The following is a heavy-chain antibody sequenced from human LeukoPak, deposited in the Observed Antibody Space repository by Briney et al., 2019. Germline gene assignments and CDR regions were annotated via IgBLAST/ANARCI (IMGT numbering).Heavy chain of an antibody. CDR1: GFTFGDYA. V-gene: IGHV3-49*03. Sequence: PGGSLRLSRTASGFTFGDYAMSWFRQAPGKGLEWVGFIRSKTYDGTTEYAVSVKGRFTISRDDSKSIAYLQMNSLRSEDTAVYYCTTQADYWGQGTLVTVSS. CDR2: IRSKTYDGTT. J-gene: IGHJ4*02. CDR3: TTQADY.